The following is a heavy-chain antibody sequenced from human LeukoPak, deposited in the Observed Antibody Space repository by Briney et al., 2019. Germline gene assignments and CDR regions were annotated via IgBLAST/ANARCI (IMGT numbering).Heavy chain of an antibody. J-gene: IGHJ4*02. CDR2: ISYDGSNK. Sequence: PGGSLRLSCAASGFSFGNFGMHWVRQAPGKGLEWVAVISYDGSNKYFADSVKGRFTISRDNSKNTLYLQMNSLRAEDTAVYYCATQDGYDNSGHYGYWGQGTLVTVSS. CDR3: ATQDGYDNSGHYGY. CDR1: GFSFGNFG. D-gene: IGHD3-22*01. V-gene: IGHV3-30*03.